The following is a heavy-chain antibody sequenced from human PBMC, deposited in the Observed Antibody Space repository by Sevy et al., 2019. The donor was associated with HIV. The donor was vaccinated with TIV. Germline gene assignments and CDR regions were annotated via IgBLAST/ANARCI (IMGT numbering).Heavy chain of an antibody. D-gene: IGHD3-22*01. CDR1: GYSLTKLV. J-gene: IGHJ4*02. V-gene: IGHV1-24*01. CDR3: ATTNDYYDSSGYPFDD. CDR2: FDPEDGDPEDGKT. Sequence: ASVKVSCKVSGYSLTKLVMHWVRQAPGKGPEWLGTFDPEDGDPEDGKTIYAQKFQDRVIMTEDTSTDTAYMELSSLTSEDTAMYYCATTNDYYDSSGYPFDDWGQGTLVTVSS.